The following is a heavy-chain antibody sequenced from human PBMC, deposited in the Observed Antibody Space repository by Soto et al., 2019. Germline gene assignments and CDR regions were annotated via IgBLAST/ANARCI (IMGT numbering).Heavy chain of an antibody. V-gene: IGHV3-23*01. Sequence: GGSLRLSCAASGFTFSSYAMSWVRQAPGKGLEWVSAISGSGGSTYYADSVKGRFTISRDNSKNTLYLQMNSLRAEDTAVYYCAKDWGIVATITGLYYYYGMDVWGQGTTVTVSS. CDR3: AKDWGIVATITGLYYYYGMDV. CDR2: ISGSGGST. D-gene: IGHD5-12*01. CDR1: GFTFSSYA. J-gene: IGHJ6*02.